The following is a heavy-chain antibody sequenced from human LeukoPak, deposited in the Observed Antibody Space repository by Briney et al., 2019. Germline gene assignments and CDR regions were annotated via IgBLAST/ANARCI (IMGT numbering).Heavy chain of an antibody. CDR2: ISGSGGST. V-gene: IGHV3-23*01. J-gene: IGHJ1*01. Sequence: GGSLRLSSAASGFTFSSYAMSWVRQAPGKELEWVSAISGSGGSTYYADSVKGRFTISRDNSKNTLYLQMNSLRAEDTAVYYCATYSSLNRREFQYWGQGTLLTVSS. CDR3: ATYSSLNRREFQY. CDR1: GFTFSSYA. D-gene: IGHD3-22*01.